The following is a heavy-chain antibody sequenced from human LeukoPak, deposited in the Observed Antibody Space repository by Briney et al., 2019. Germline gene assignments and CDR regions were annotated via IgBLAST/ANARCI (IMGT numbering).Heavy chain of an antibody. CDR1: GYTFTSYG. D-gene: IGHD1-26*01. Sequence: ASVKVSCKASGYTFTSYGISWVRQAPGQGFEWMGWISAYNGNTNYAQKLQGRVTMTTDTSTSTAYMELRSLRSDDTAVYYCARAPRTGGSYYFAYWGQGTLVTVSS. J-gene: IGHJ4*02. CDR3: ARAPRTGGSYYFAY. CDR2: ISAYNGNT. V-gene: IGHV1-18*01.